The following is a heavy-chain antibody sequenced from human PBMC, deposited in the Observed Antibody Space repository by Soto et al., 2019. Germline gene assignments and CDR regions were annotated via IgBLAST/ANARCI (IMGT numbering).Heavy chain of an antibody. V-gene: IGHV3-23*01. CDR3: ARVVWNLRTFDY. Sequence: GGSLRLSCAASGFTFSSYAMSWVRQAPGKGLEWVSAISGSGGSTYYAASVKGRFTISRDNSKNTLYLQMNSLRAEDTAVYYCARVVWNLRTFDYWGQGTRVTVSS. D-gene: IGHD1-1*01. CDR2: ISGSGGST. CDR1: GFTFSSYA. J-gene: IGHJ4*02.